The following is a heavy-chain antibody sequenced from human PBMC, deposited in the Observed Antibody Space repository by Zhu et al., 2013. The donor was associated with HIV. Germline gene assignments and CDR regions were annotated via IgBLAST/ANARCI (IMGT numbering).Heavy chain of an antibody. Sequence: EVQLVESGGGLVKPGGSLRLSCAASGFTFSSYSMNWVRQAPGKGLEWVSSISSSSSYIYYADSVKGRFTISRDNAKNSLYLQMNSLRAEDTAVYYCARVKVVVMLEGNYMDVWGKGDHGHRLL. CDR3: ARVKVVVMLEGNYMDV. D-gene: IGHD2-15*01. J-gene: IGHJ6*03. CDR1: GFTFSSYS. V-gene: IGHV3-21*01. CDR2: ISSSSSYI.